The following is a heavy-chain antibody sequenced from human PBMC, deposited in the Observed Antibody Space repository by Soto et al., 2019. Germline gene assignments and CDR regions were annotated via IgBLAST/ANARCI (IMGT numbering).Heavy chain of an antibody. Sequence: EVQLVESGGGLIQPGGSLRLSCAASGFTFSSYSMNWVRQAPGKGLEWISYISSSDINIYYADSVTGLFTISRDIAKNSLYLQMNSLRAEDTAVYYCARDYGDYVPRNDYWGQGALVTVSS. D-gene: IGHD4-17*01. V-gene: IGHV3-48*01. CDR1: GFTFSSYS. J-gene: IGHJ4*02. CDR2: ISSSDINI. CDR3: ARDYGDYVPRNDY.